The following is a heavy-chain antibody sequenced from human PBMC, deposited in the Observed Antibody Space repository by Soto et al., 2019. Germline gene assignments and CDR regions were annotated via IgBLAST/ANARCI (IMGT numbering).Heavy chain of an antibody. CDR3: AKGGGEGYTHNEFAS. CDR1: GFSFSSFA. J-gene: IGHJ4*02. Sequence: GGSLRLSFVASGFSFSSFAMGWVRQAPGKGMEWVSSFSGSGGSTYYADSVKGRFTISRDISKHPLYLQMNSLRAEDTPVYYCAKGGGEGYTHNEFASWGQGTLVPV. CDR2: FSGSGGST. D-gene: IGHD3-16*01. V-gene: IGHV3-23*01.